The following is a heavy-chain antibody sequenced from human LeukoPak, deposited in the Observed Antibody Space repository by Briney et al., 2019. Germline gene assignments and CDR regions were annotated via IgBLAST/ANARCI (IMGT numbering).Heavy chain of an antibody. Sequence: PSETLSLTCTVSGGSIISNYWSWIRQSAGTGLEWIGRIYGSGVTDYNPSLKSRVTMSLDTSRKQFSLRLTSVTAADTAVYYCARLKFYDSTGYSPGYYMDVWGKGTTVSVFS. CDR2: IYGSGVT. CDR1: GGSIISNY. CDR3: ARLKFYDSTGYSPGYYMDV. V-gene: IGHV4-4*07. J-gene: IGHJ6*03. D-gene: IGHD3-22*01.